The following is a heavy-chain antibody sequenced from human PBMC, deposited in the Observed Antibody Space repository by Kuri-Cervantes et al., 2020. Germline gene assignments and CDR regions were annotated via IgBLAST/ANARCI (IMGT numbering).Heavy chain of an antibody. J-gene: IGHJ3*02. CDR2: IYHSGST. CDR3: ARYGSGSYYNGFDDAFDI. D-gene: IGHD3-10*01. CDR1: GGSISSSSYY. V-gene: IGHV4-39*07. Sequence: SETLSLTCTVSGGSISSSSYYWGWIRQPPGKGLEWIGYIYHSGSTYYNPSLKSRVTISVDRSKNQFSLKLSSVTAADTAVYYCARYGSGSYYNGFDDAFDIWGQGTMVTVSS.